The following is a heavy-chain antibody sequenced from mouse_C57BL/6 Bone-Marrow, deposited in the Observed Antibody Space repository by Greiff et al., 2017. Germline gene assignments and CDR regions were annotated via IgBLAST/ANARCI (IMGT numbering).Heavy chain of an antibody. CDR1: GYTFTSYW. J-gene: IGHJ4*01. CDR2: IYPSDSET. Sequence: QVQLQQPGAELVRPGSSVKLSCKASGYTFTSYWMDWVKQRPGQGLEWIGNIYPSDSETPYNQKFKEKATLTVDQSSRTAYMQLSSLTSADSAVYYCARHGYAMDYWGQGTSVTVSS. V-gene: IGHV1-61*01. CDR3: ARHGYAMDY.